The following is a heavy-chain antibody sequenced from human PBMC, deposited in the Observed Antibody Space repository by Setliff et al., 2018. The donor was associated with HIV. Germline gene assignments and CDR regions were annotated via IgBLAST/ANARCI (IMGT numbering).Heavy chain of an antibody. J-gene: IGHJ4*02. CDR1: GFTFSTFA. Sequence: GGSLRLSCVASGFTFSTFAMHWVRQAPGKGLEWVSVISYDGSRTYYVDSVKGRFTISRDNGKNSLYLQMDSLRAEDTAVYYCARSGSIRVTINFDFWGQGTLVTVSS. CDR2: ISYDGSRT. CDR3: ARSGSIRVTINFDF. D-gene: IGHD2-21*02. V-gene: IGHV3-30*07.